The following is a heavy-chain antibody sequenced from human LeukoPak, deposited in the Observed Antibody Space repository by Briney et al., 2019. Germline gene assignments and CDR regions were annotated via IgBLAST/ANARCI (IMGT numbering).Heavy chain of an antibody. Sequence: GGSLRLSCAASGFTFDDYGMSWVRQAPGKGLEWVSGINWNGGSTGYADSVKGRFTISGDSSKNTLYLQMNRLRAEDAAVYYCAKAPVTTCSGAYCYPFDYWGQGTLVTVSS. D-gene: IGHD2-21*01. J-gene: IGHJ4*02. CDR1: GFTFDDYG. CDR3: AKAPVTTCSGAYCYPFDY. V-gene: IGHV3-20*04. CDR2: INWNGGST.